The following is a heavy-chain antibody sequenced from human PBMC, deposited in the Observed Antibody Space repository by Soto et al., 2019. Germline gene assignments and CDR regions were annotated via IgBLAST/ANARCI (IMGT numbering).Heavy chain of an antibody. J-gene: IGHJ4*02. CDR1: GYTFTSYY. V-gene: IGHV1-46*01. Sequence: ASVKVSCKASGYTFTSYYMHWVRQAPGQGLEWMGIINPSGGSTSYAQKFQGRVTMTTDTSTSTAYMELRSLRSDDTAVYYCARGSYDILTGPDYWGQGTLVTVSS. D-gene: IGHD3-9*01. CDR2: INPSGGST. CDR3: ARGSYDILTGPDY.